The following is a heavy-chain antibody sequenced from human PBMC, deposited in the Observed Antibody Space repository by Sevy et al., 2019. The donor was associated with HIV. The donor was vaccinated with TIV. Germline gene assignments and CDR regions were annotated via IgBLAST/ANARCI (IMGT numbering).Heavy chain of an antibody. V-gene: IGHV1-18*01. J-gene: IGHJ4*02. Sequence: ASVKVSCKASGYTFTSYGISWVRQAPGQGLEWMGWISAYNGNTNYAQKLQGRVTMTTDTSTSTAYMELRSLRSDDTAVYYCARDYGVYSLNYDILTGYLYWGQGTLVTVSS. CDR1: GYTFTSYG. D-gene: IGHD3-9*01. CDR2: ISAYNGNT. CDR3: ARDYGVYSLNYDILTGYLY.